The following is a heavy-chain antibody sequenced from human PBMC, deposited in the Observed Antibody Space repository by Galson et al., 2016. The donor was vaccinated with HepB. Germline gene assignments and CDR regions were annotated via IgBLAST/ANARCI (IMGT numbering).Heavy chain of an antibody. Sequence: SLRLSCAASGFTFSDYYMSWIRQAPGKGLEWVSFISSTGSKIYYAESVKGRFTISRDNAKNSLHLQMNSLRAEDTALYYCARGEDDFWSGYYYGMDVWGQGTTVTVSS. V-gene: IGHV3-11*01. D-gene: IGHD3-3*01. CDR1: GFTFSDYY. CDR2: ISSTGSKI. CDR3: ARGEDDFWSGYYYGMDV. J-gene: IGHJ6*02.